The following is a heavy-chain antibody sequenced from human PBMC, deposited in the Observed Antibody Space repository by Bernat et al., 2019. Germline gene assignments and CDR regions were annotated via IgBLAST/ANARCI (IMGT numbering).Heavy chain of an antibody. Sequence: QVQLQQWGAGLLKPSETLSLTCAVYGGSFSGYYWSWIRQPPGKGLEWIGEINHSGSTNYNPSLKGRVTISVDTSTNQFSLKLSSVTAADTAVYYCARVGRRAVVGYWGQGTLVTVSS. CDR3: ARVGRRAVVGY. CDR1: GGSFSGYY. D-gene: IGHD2-15*01. V-gene: IGHV4-34*02. CDR2: INHSGST. J-gene: IGHJ4*02.